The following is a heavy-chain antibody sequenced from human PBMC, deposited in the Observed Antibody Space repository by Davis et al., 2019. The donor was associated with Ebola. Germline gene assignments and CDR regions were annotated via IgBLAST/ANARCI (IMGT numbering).Heavy chain of an antibody. J-gene: IGHJ4*02. D-gene: IGHD6-6*01. CDR2: IYYSGST. CDR3: ARWGAAHPGDY. Sequence: GSLRLSCTVSGGSISSSSYYWGWIRQPPGKGLEWIGSIYYSGSTYYNPSLKSRVTISVDTSKNQFSLKLSSVTAADTAVYYCARWGAAHPGDYWGQGTLVTVSS. V-gene: IGHV4-39*07. CDR1: GGSISSSSYY.